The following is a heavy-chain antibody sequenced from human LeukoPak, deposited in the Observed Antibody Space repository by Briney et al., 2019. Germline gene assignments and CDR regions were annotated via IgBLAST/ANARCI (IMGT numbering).Heavy chain of an antibody. V-gene: IGHV3-11*04. D-gene: IGHD6-19*01. CDR2: ISSSGSTI. J-gene: IGHJ4*02. Sequence: GGSLRLSCAASGFTFSDYYMSWIRQAPGKGLEWVSNISSSGSTIYYADSVKGRFTISRDNAKNSLYLQMNSLRAEDTAVYYCARDHSSGWPPFDYWGQGTLVTVSS. CDR3: ARDHSSGWPPFDY. CDR1: GFTFSDYY.